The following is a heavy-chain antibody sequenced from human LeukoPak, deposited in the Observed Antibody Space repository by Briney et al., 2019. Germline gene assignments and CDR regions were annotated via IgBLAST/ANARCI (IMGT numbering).Heavy chain of an antibody. CDR2: IRRDGSAK. Sequence: GGSLRLSRAASGFTFSRYSMSRVRQAPGKGLGWVGNIRRDGSAKYYLDSVKGRFTISRDNAKNSLYLQMNSLRAEDTAVYYCARGDYFDSSGYFIDAFDIWGQGTKVTVSS. J-gene: IGHJ3*02. V-gene: IGHV3-7*04. CDR3: ARGDYFDSSGYFIDAFDI. D-gene: IGHD3-22*01. CDR1: GFTFSRYS.